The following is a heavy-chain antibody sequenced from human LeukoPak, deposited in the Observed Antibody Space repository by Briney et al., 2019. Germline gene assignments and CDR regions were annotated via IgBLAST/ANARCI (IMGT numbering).Heavy chain of an antibody. CDR1: GFTFSDYT. Sequence: GGSLRFSCAAAGFTFSDYTLNWVRQAPGKGLEWLSYISPSRGSIAYADSVKGRFTISSGSAKNSVYLQINNLRAEDTAVYYCARDRDWAFDYWGQGILVTVSS. CDR2: ISPSRGSI. CDR3: ARDRDWAFDY. J-gene: IGHJ4*02. V-gene: IGHV3-48*01. D-gene: IGHD2-21*01.